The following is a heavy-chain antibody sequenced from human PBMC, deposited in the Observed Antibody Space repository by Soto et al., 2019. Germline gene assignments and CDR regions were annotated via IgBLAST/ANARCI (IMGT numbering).Heavy chain of an antibody. CDR3: ARGLYYYDSRGYWGY. J-gene: IGHJ4*02. CDR2: ISSSSSTI. Sequence: GSLRLSCAASGFTFSSYSMNWVRQAPGKGLEWVSYISSSSSTIYYADSVKGRFTISIDNAKNSLYLQMNSLRDEDTAVYYCARGLYYYDSRGYWGYWGQGTLVTVSS. V-gene: IGHV3-48*02. D-gene: IGHD3-22*01. CDR1: GFTFSSYS.